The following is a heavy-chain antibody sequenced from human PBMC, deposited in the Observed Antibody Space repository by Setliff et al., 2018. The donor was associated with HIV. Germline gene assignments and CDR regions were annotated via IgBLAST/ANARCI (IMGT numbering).Heavy chain of an antibody. Sequence: SVKVSCKSSGDTFTGYTITWVRQAPGQGLEWMGGIIPSLGTANYAQRFKGRVTFTADASTSTVYMELSSLRSEDTAMYYCARDAGYSGSAWNYWGQGTLVTVPQ. J-gene: IGHJ4*02. V-gene: IGHV1-69*13. CDR1: GDTFTGYT. CDR3: ARDAGYSGSAWNY. D-gene: IGHD5-12*01. CDR2: IIPSLGTA.